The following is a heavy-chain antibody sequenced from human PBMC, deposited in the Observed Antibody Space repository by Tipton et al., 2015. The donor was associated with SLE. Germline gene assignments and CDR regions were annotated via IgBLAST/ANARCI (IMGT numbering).Heavy chain of an antibody. CDR2: FHHKGSS. V-gene: IGHV4-38-2*02. CDR1: GYSISSGYY. CDR3: VRGGGCSSTSCYRGHQRYFYRYMDV. Sequence: TLSLTCSVTGYSISSGYYWGWIRQPPGRGLEWIGSFHHKGSSYYSPSLGSRVTISGDTSKNQFSLKVNSVTAADTAMYYCVRGGGCSSTSCYRGHQRYFYRYMDVWGKGTTVTVSS. D-gene: IGHD2-2*01. J-gene: IGHJ6*03.